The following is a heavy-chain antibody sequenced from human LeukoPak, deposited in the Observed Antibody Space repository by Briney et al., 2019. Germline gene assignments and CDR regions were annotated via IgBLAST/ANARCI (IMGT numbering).Heavy chain of an antibody. CDR1: GFTFSNYA. CDR2: ISGSGDST. J-gene: IGHJ3*02. V-gene: IGHV3-23*01. CDR3: ARSEQYYDFWSGYSRNAFDI. Sequence: SGGSLRLSCAAFGFTFSNYAVRWVRQAPGKGLEWVSGISGSGDSTYYADSVKGRFTISRDNSKNTLYLQMNSLRAEDTAVYYCARSEQYYDFWSGYSRNAFDIWGQGTMVTVSS. D-gene: IGHD3-3*01.